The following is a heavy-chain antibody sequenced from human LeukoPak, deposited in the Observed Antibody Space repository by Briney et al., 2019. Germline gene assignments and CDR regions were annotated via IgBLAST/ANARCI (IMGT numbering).Heavy chain of an antibody. CDR1: GGSFSGYY. Sequence: KPSETLSLTCAVYGGSFSGYYWGWIRQPPGKGLEWIGEINHSGSTNYNPSLKSRVTISVDTSKNQFSLKLSSVTAADTAVYYCARVVGDCSSTSCYNMDVWGKGTTVTVSS. D-gene: IGHD2-2*02. CDR2: INHSGST. V-gene: IGHV4-34*01. CDR3: ARVVGDCSSTSCYNMDV. J-gene: IGHJ6*03.